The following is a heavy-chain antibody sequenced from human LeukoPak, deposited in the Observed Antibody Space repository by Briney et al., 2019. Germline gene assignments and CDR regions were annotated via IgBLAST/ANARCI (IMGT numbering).Heavy chain of an antibody. V-gene: IGHV1-18*01. CDR2: ISAYNGNT. J-gene: IGHJ4*02. CDR3: ARSSIIAAAGPYYFDY. Sequence: ASIKVSCKASGYTFTSYGISWVRQAPGQGLEWMGWISAYNGNTIYAQKLQGRVTMTTDTSTSTAYMELRRLRSDDTAVYYCARSSIIAAAGPYYFDYRGQGTLVTVSS. CDR1: GYTFTSYG. D-gene: IGHD6-13*01.